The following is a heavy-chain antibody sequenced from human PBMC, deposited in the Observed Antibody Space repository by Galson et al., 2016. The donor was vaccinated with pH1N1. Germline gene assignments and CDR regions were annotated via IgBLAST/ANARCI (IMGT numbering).Heavy chain of an antibody. V-gene: IGHV3-48*01. CDR3: ARVNHYYYYGMDV. J-gene: IGHJ6*02. CDR1: GFTFSSYS. Sequence: SLRLSCAASGFTFSSYSMNWVRQAPGKGLEWVSYISSSSSTIYYADSVKGRFTISRDNAKNSLYLQMTRLRAEETAVYYCARVNHYYYYGMDVWGQGTTVTVSS. CDR2: ISSSSSTI. D-gene: IGHD1-14*01.